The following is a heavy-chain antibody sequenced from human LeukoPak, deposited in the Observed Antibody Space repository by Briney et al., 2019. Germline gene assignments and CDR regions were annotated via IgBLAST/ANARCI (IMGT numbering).Heavy chain of an antibody. V-gene: IGHV3-48*03. CDR1: GFTFSSYA. CDR3: VRGKWEPQEFFDY. Sequence: GGSLRLSCAASGFTFSSYAMYWVRQAPGKGLEWIANIRSSGITMYYADSVKGRFTISRDNAKNSLYLLMNSLRAEDTALYYCVRGKWEPQEFFDYWGQGTLVTVSS. J-gene: IGHJ4*02. CDR2: IRSSGITM. D-gene: IGHD1-26*01.